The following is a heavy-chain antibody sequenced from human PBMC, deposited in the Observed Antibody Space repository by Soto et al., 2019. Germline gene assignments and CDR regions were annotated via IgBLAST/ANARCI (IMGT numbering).Heavy chain of an antibody. CDR1: GYTFSDYY. CDR2: INPNRGAT. Sequence: GASVKVSCKASGYTFSDYYIHWVRQAPGQGLEWMGWINPNRGATNLAQKFQGRVALTRDTSIYTGYVELSRLRPGDTAVYYCARRESYESGSYSLDYWGQGTPVTVSS. D-gene: IGHD3-10*01. V-gene: IGHV1-2*02. J-gene: IGHJ4*02. CDR3: ARRESYESGSYSLDY.